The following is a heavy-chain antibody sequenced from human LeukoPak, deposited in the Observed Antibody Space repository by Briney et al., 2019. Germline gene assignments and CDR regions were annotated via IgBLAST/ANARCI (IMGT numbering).Heavy chain of an antibody. CDR2: ISSSSSYI. Sequence: PGGSLRLSCAASGFTFSSYSMNWVRQAPGKGLEWVSSISSSSSYIYYADSVKGRFTISRDNAKNSLYLQVNSLRAEDTAVYYCASYENYYDSSGYLAWGQGTLVTVSS. CDR1: GFTFSSYS. CDR3: ASYENYYDSSGYLA. J-gene: IGHJ5*02. D-gene: IGHD3-22*01. V-gene: IGHV3-21*01.